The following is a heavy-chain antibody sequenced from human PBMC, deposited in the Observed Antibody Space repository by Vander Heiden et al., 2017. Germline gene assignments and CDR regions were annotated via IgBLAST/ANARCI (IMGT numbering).Heavy chain of an antibody. D-gene: IGHD6-13*01. CDR2: ISYDGSNK. CDR1: GFTFSSYA. V-gene: IGHV3-30*01. J-gene: IGHJ4*02. CDR3: ARALGQQLVPDY. Sequence: QVQLVEPGGGVVQPGRSLRLSCAASGFTFSSYAMHWVRQAPGKGLEWVAVISYDGSNKYYADSVKGRFTISRDNSKNTLYLQMNSLRAEDTAVYYCARALGQQLVPDYWGQGTLVTVSS.